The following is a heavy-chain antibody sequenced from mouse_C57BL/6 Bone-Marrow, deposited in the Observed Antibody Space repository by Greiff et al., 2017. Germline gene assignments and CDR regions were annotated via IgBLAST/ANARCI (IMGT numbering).Heavy chain of an antibody. J-gene: IGHJ3*01. V-gene: IGHV5-9-1*02. Sequence: EVQLVESGEGLVKPGGSLKLSCAASGFTFSSYAMSWVRQTPEKRLEWVAYISSGGDYIYYADTVKGRFTISRDNARNTLYLQMSSLKSEDTAMYYCTRDRGIYYGNYGFAYWGQGTLVTVSA. D-gene: IGHD2-1*01. CDR2: ISSGGDYI. CDR3: TRDRGIYYGNYGFAY. CDR1: GFTFSSYA.